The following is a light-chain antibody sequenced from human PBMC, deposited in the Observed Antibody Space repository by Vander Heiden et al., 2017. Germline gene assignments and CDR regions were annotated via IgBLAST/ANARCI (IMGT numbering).Light chain of an antibody. J-gene: IGLJ2*01. CDR2: RNN. V-gene: IGLV1-47*01. CDR3: AAWDDSLSGREV. Sequence: HSVLTQPPHASGTPGQTFTISFSGGTTSNGGNYEYGYRQLPETAPKLLINRNNQRHPGVPDRISGSKSGTSASLSISGLRSEDEADYYCAAWDDSLSGREVFGGGTKLTVL. CDR1: TTSNGGNY.